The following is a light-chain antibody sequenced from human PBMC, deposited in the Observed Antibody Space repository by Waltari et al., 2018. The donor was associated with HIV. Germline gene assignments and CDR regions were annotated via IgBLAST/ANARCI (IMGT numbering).Light chain of an antibody. V-gene: IGLV3-1*01. CDR3: QALATWDSTSGGV. CDR2: KGT. CDR1: ELGHKY. Sequence: SSGLTQPPSVSVSPGQTASISCSGHELGHKYVSWYQQKPGQSPVLLIYKGTERHSGICERFSGSNSGNTATLNIRGAQATDEAEYFCQALATWDSTSGGVFGTGTRVTVL. J-gene: IGLJ1*01.